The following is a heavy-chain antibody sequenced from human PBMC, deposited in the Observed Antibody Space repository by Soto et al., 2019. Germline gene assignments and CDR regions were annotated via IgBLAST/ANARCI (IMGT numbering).Heavy chain of an antibody. V-gene: IGHV2-5*02. CDR1: GFSLSSTRVD. Sequence: QITLKESGPTLVKPTQTLTRTCTLSGFSLSSTRVDVGWIRQPPGKALEWLALIYWDDDKRYSPFLKSRLTITKDTSKNQVVLTMTNMDPVDTATYYCAHSVVAGLGYYFDYWGQGTLVTVSS. CDR2: IYWDDDK. D-gene: IGHD6-19*01. J-gene: IGHJ4*02. CDR3: AHSVVAGLGYYFDY.